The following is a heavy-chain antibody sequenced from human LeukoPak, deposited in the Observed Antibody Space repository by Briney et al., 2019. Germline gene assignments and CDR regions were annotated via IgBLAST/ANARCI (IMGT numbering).Heavy chain of an antibody. CDR2: IISSSSYI. J-gene: IGHJ4*02. CDR3: VRADDIVANDY. D-gene: IGHD5-12*01. CDR1: GFTFSSDI. V-gene: IGHV3-21*01. Sequence: GSLRLSCAASGFTFSSDIMNWVRQAPGKGLEWVSSIISSSSYIYYADSVKGRFTISRAKDKNSLYLQMNSLRADDTAVYYCVRADDIVANDYWGQGTLVAVSS.